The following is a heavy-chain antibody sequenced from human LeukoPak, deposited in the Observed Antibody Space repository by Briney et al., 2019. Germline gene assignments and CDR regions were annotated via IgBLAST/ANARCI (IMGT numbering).Heavy chain of an antibody. Sequence: GGSLRLSCGAPGFTFSNYAMSWVRQAPGKGLESVSDIRSTGGTTAYADSVKGRFTISRDNSRNTLYLQMNSLRAEDTAVYYCARADRYGTTWYGRVDYWGQGTLVTVSS. V-gene: IGHV3-23*01. CDR2: IRSTGGTT. CDR3: ARADRYGTTWYGRVDY. CDR1: GFTFSNYA. J-gene: IGHJ4*02. D-gene: IGHD6-13*01.